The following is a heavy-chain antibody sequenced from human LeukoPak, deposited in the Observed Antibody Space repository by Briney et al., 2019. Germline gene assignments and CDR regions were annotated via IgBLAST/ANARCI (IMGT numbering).Heavy chain of an antibody. CDR2: IKQDGSRK. CDR1: GFTFSRYW. D-gene: IGHD3-16*01. Sequence: GGSLRLSCAASGFTFSRYWMTWVRQAPGKGLEWVANIKQDGSRKYYVDSVKGRFTISRDNSKNTVYLQMNSLRAEDTALYYCAKAVIPNAYQGTYYMDVWGKGTTVSVSS. J-gene: IGHJ6*03. V-gene: IGHV3-7*01. CDR3: AKAVIPNAYQGTYYMDV.